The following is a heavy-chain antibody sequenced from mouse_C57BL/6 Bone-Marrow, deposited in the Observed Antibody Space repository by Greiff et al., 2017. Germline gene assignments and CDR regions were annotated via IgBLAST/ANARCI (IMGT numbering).Heavy chain of an antibody. CDR1: GFNIKDDY. Sequence: VQLQQSGAELVRPGASVKLSCTASGFNIKDDYMHWVKQRPEQGLEWIGWIDPENGDTEYASKFQGKATITADTSSNTAYLQLSSLTSEDTAVYYCTVFYYDYSYYFDYWGHGTTLTVSS. CDR3: TVFYYDYSYYFDY. D-gene: IGHD2-4*01. J-gene: IGHJ2*01. V-gene: IGHV14-4*01. CDR2: IDPENGDT.